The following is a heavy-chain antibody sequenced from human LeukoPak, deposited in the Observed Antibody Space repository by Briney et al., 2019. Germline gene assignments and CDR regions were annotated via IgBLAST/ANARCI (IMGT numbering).Heavy chain of an antibody. J-gene: IGHJ4*02. Sequence: SVKASCKASGGTFSSYAISWVRQAPGQGLEWMGGIIPIFGTANYAQKFQGRVTITADESTSTAYMELSSLRSEDTAVYYCASRLGYCSGGSCYLPLDYWGQGTLVTVSS. CDR2: IIPIFGTA. CDR1: GGTFSSYA. CDR3: ASRLGYCSGGSCYLPLDY. V-gene: IGHV1-69*01. D-gene: IGHD2-15*01.